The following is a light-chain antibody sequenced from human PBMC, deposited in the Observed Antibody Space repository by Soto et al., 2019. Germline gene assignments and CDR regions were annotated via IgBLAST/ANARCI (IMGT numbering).Light chain of an antibody. V-gene: IGKV3-20*01. J-gene: IGKJ2*01. Sequence: EIVLTQSPGTLSLSRGERATLSCRASQSVSSSYLAWYQQKPGQAPRLLIYGASSRATGIPDRFSGSGSGTDFTLTISRLEPEDVAVYYCQQYGSSPLTFGQGTKLEIK. CDR3: QQYGSSPLT. CDR2: GAS. CDR1: QSVSSSY.